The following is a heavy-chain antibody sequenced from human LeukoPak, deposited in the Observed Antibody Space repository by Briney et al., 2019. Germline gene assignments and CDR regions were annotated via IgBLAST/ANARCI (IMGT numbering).Heavy chain of an antibody. CDR2: IYYTGST. V-gene: IGHV4-34*01. J-gene: IGHJ4*02. Sequence: SETLSLTCAVYGGSFSGYYWGWIRQPPGKGLEWIGNIYYTGSTYYNPSLKSRVTISIDTSKNQFSLRVTSVTAADTAIYFCARGTAYFDYWGQGTLVTVSS. CDR1: GGSFSGYY. CDR3: ARGTAYFDY. D-gene: IGHD5-18*01.